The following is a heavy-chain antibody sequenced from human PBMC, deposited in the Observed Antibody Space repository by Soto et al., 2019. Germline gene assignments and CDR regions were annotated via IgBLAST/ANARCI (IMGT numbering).Heavy chain of an antibody. J-gene: IGHJ5*02. D-gene: IGHD1-1*01. CDR1: GCTFTNYF. Sequence: QVQLVQSGAEVKRPGASVKVSCKTSGCTFTNYFMHWVRQAPGQGLESMGWINPDSGGTMFAQKFQGRVTMTRDTSISTVYMELTSLSSDDTAVYYCARGSNWNSNCFDPWGQGTLVTVSS. CDR2: INPDSGGT. CDR3: ARGSNWNSNCFDP. V-gene: IGHV1-2*02.